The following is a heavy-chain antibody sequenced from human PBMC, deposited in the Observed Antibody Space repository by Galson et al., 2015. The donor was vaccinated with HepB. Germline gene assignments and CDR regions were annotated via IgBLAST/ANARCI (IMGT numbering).Heavy chain of an antibody. Sequence: SVKVSCKASGYTFTSYGISWVRQAPGQGLEWMGWISAYNGNTNYAQKLQGRVTMTTDTSTSTAYMELRSLRSDDTAVYYCARLYRNYVPFSGYYYGMDVWGQGTTVTVSS. V-gene: IGHV1-18*04. CDR3: ARLYRNYVPFSGYYYGMDV. J-gene: IGHJ6*02. CDR1: GYTFTSYG. D-gene: IGHD4-11*01. CDR2: ISAYNGNT.